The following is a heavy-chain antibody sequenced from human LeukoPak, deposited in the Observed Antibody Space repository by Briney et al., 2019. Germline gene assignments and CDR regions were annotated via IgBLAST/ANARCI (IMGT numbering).Heavy chain of an antibody. CDR1: GYRITGYY. Sequence: ASVKVSCKASGYRITGYYMDWVRQAPGQGLEWMGWINPNSGVTKYAQKFQGRVTMSRDTSTNTAYMELSRLRSDDTAVYYCARGTGSSWFDRWGQGTLVTVSS. D-gene: IGHD3-10*01. CDR2: INPNSGVT. J-gene: IGHJ5*02. V-gene: IGHV1-2*02. CDR3: ARGTGSSWFDR.